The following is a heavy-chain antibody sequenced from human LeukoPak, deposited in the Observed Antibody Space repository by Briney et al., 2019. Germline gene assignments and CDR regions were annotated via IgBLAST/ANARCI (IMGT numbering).Heavy chain of an antibody. V-gene: IGHV3-30*04. Sequence: GGSLRLSCAASGFTFSSYAMHWVRQAPGKGLEWVAVLSYDGSNKYYADSVKGRFTISRDNSKNTLYLQMNSLRAEDTAVYYCARARRGSYYAFDPWGQGTLVTVSS. D-gene: IGHD1-26*01. CDR2: LSYDGSNK. J-gene: IGHJ5*02. CDR1: GFTFSSYA. CDR3: ARARRGSYYAFDP.